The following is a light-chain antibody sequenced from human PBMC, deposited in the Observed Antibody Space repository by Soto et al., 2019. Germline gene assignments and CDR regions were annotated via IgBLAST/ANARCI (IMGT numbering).Light chain of an antibody. V-gene: IGLV2-14*01. J-gene: IGLJ1*01. CDR3: SSHTSGSTRV. Sequence: SVLTQPASVSGSPGQSIAISCTGTSSDVGGYDYVSWYQQQPDKAPKLMIYEVTKRPSGVSNRFSGSKSGNTASLTISGLQAKDEADYYCSSHTSGSTRVFGTGTKV. CDR2: EVT. CDR1: SSDVGGYDY.